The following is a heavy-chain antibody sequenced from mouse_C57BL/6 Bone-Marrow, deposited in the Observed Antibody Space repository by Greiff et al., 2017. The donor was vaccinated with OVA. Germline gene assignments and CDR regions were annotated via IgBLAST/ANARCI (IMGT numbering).Heavy chain of an antibody. CDR3: AQRSGLWSYYFDY. CDR1: GYTFTDYY. V-gene: IGHV1-19*01. J-gene: IGHJ2*01. CDR2: INPYNGGT. Sequence: VQLQQSGPVLVKPGASVKMSCKASGYTFTDYYMNWVKQSHGKSLEWIGVINPYNGGTSYNQKFKGKATLTVDKSSSTAYMELNSLTSEDSAVYYCAQRSGLWSYYFDYWGQGTTLTVSS. D-gene: IGHD1-1*02.